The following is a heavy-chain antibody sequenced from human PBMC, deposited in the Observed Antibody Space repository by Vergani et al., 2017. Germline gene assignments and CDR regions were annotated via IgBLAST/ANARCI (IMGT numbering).Heavy chain of an antibody. Sequence: QVQLVQSGAEVKKPGSSVKVSCKASGGTFSSYAISWVRQAPGQGLEWMGRIIPILGIANYAQKFQGRGTITADKSTSTAYMELGSLRSEDTAVYFCARDQTYYDFWSGYQPDYWGQGTLVTVSS. V-gene: IGHV1-69*04. CDR2: IIPILGIA. CDR1: GGTFSSYA. CDR3: ARDQTYYDFWSGYQPDY. D-gene: IGHD3-3*01. J-gene: IGHJ4*02.